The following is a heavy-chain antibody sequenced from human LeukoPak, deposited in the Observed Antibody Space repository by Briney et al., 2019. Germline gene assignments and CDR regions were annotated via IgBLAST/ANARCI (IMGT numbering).Heavy chain of an antibody. J-gene: IGHJ4*02. Sequence: GGSLRLSCAASGFTFSSYWMHWVRQAPGKGLVWVSRINTDGSSTSYADSVKGRFTISRDNAKNTLYLQMNSLRAEDTAVYYCASGRAYSGSYYGRYWGQGTLVTVSS. CDR2: INTDGSST. D-gene: IGHD1-26*01. CDR3: ASGRAYSGSYYGRY. CDR1: GFTFSSYW. V-gene: IGHV3-74*01.